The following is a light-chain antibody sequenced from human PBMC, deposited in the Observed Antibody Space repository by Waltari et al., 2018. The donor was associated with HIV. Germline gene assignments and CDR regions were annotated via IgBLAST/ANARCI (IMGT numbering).Light chain of an antibody. CDR2: GAS. J-gene: IGKJ2*01. CDR1: QSVSSNY. Sequence: EIVLTQSPGTLSLSPGERATLSCRARQSVSSNYLAWYQHKPRQAPRLLIYGASSRATGIPDRFSGSGSGTDFTLTISRLEPEDFAVYYCQQYGGSPYTFGQGTKLEIK. V-gene: IGKV3-20*01. CDR3: QQYGGSPYT.